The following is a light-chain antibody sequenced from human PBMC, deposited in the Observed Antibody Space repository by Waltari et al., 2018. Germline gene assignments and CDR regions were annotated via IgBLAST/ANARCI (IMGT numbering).Light chain of an antibody. V-gene: IGKV1-5*03. CDR3: QQYKSYPYT. CDR2: QAS. J-gene: IGKJ2*01. Sequence: DIQMTQSPSTLSASVGDRVTITCRASQTINNWLAWYQQKPGKAPKLLTYQASTLESGVPSSFSGSGSGTEFTLTVSSLQPDDFATYYCQQYKSYPYTFGQGTKLEIK. CDR1: QTINNW.